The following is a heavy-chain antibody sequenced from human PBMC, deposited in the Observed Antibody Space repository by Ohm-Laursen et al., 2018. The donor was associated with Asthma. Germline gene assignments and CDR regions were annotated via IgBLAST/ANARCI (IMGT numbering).Heavy chain of an antibody. CDR1: GFTFSSYG. Sequence: SLRLSCTASGFTFSSYGMHWVRQAPGKGLEWVAVISYDGSNKYYAGSVKGRFTISRDNSKNTLYLQMNSLRAEDTAVYYCAREDNYYDSLGYWGQGTLVTVSS. V-gene: IGHV3-30*03. CDR3: AREDNYYDSLGY. D-gene: IGHD3-22*01. CDR2: ISYDGSNK. J-gene: IGHJ4*02.